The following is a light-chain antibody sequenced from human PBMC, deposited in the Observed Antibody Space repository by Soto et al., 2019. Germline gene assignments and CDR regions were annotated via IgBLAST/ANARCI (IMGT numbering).Light chain of an antibody. CDR3: EHPRMYPSR. Sequence: QYGKSLSAAVGGRVTITCRASQDIAIYLAWYQQKPGEAPKLLIYAASTLYGGVPSRFSGSGSGTDFALTIPCLQAGDFAPSYCEHPRMYPSRVAGGTKVAIK. CDR2: AAS. V-gene: IGKV1-9*01. J-gene: IGKJ4*01. CDR1: QDIAIY.